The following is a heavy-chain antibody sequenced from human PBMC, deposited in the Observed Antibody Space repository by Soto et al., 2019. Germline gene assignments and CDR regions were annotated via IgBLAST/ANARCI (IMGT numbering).Heavy chain of an antibody. CDR1: GDSVSSNSAA. CDR2: TYYRSKWYN. V-gene: IGHV6-1*01. Sequence: SQTLSLTCAISGDSVSSNSAAWNWIRQSPSRGLEWLGRTYYRSKWYNDYAVSVKSRITINPDTSKNQFSLQLNSVTPEDTAVYYCARGHCSGGSCYPTVNWFDPWGQGTLVTVSS. CDR3: ARGHCSGGSCYPTVNWFDP. J-gene: IGHJ5*02. D-gene: IGHD2-15*01.